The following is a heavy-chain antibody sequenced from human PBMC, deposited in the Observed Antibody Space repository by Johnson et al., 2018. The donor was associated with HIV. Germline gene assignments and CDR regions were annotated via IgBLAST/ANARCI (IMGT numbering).Heavy chain of an antibody. J-gene: IGHJ3*02. D-gene: IGHD3-22*01. CDR1: GLTFNNYA. CDR3: AKDLDSLAPYVAFDI. Sequence: VQLVESGGGLVQPGGSLRLSCAASGLTFNNYAMTWVRQAPGKGLEWVSAISGGGTSTFYADSVKGRFTISRDNAKNSLYLQMNSLRAEDTAVYYCAKDLDSLAPYVAFDIWGQGTMVTVSS. CDR2: ISGGGTST. V-gene: IGHV3-23*04.